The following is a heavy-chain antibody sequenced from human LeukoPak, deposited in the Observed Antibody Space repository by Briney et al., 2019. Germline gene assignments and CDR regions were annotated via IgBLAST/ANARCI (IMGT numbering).Heavy chain of an antibody. CDR3: ARGRAATPFDY. J-gene: IGHJ4*02. V-gene: IGHV4-59*01. CDR2: INSSHST. CDR1: GGATSTYY. D-gene: IGHD1-26*01. Sequence: PQTLSPTCTVSGGATSTYYWNWIRRPPGKGREWIGYINSSHSTKHKPSLKSRVPISVDTSKNQFSLKLSSVSPADTAVYYCARGRAATPFDYWGQGTLVTVSS.